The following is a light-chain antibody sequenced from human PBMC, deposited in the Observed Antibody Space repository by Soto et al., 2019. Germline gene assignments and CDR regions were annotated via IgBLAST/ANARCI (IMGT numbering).Light chain of an antibody. J-gene: IGKJ1*01. Sequence: ELVLTQSPGTLSLSPGERATLSCRASQSVSSSYLAWYQQKPGQAPRLLIYGASSRATGIPDGFSGSGSGTDCTLTISRLEPQDSAVSYCQQYGSASRWTFGQGTKVAIK. CDR3: QQYGSASRWT. CDR1: QSVSSSY. CDR2: GAS. V-gene: IGKV3-20*01.